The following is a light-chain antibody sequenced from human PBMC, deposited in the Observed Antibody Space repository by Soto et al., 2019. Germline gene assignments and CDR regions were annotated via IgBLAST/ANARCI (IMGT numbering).Light chain of an antibody. CDR3: QQSYSTPYT. CDR2: AAS. Sequence: DIQMTQSPSSLSASVGDRVTITCRASQSISNYLNWFQQEPGKAPKLLIYAASSLQSGVPSRFSGSGSGTDVTLTISSLQPEDFATYYCQQSYSTPYTFGQGTKLEIK. J-gene: IGKJ2*01. V-gene: IGKV1-39*01. CDR1: QSISNY.